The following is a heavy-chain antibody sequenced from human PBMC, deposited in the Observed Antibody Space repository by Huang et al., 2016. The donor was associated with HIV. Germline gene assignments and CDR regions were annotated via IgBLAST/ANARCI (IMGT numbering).Heavy chain of an antibody. CDR1: GVPISSGGFY. Sequence: QVRLQESGPGLVRPSQTLALTCTGSGVPISSGGFYWTWIRRPPEKGLEWIGYVYYSGSTHYNPSLKSRVTISVDMSKNQFYLKLNSVTAADTAVYYCARAPYDSRGYYWWGQGTLVTVSS. CDR2: VYYSGST. CDR3: ARAPYDSRGYYW. V-gene: IGHV4-30-4*08. J-gene: IGHJ4*02. D-gene: IGHD3-22*01.